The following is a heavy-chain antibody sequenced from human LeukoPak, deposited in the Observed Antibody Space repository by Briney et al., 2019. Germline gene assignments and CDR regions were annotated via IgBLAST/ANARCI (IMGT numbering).Heavy chain of an antibody. CDR2: IKHDGSET. J-gene: IGHJ1*01. D-gene: IGHD5-12*01. CDR1: GFTFRDYW. V-gene: IGHV3-7*01. CDR3: VKERGGYVKYRTFES. Sequence: AGSLRLSCATSGFTFRDYWMSWVRQAPGKGLEWVANIKHDGSETYYVASVKGRFTISKDIPKISLYLQINNLRTEGTAVYYGVKERGGYVKYRTFESCGQGTLVTVSS.